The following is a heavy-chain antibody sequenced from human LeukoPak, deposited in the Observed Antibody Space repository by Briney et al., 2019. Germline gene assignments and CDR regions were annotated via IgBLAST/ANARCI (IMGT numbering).Heavy chain of an antibody. V-gene: IGHV4-34*01. CDR1: GGSFSGYY. CDR3: ARLPRGFKYYFDY. J-gene: IGHJ4*02. CDR2: INHSGST. Sequence: PSETLSLTCAVYGGSFSGYYWSWIRQPPGKGLEWIGEINHSGSTNYNPSLKSRVTISVDTSKNQFSLKLRSVTAADTAVYYCARLPRGFKYYFDYWGQGTLVTVSS.